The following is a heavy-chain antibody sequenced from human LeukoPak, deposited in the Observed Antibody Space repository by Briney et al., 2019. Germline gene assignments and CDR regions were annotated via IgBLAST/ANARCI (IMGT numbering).Heavy chain of an antibody. CDR2: IGVGSGST. CDR1: GFTFSSSA. D-gene: IGHD6-13*01. Sequence: ASVKASCKASGFTFSSSAVQWVRQARGQHLEWIGWIGVGSGSTSYAQEFQERVTITRDMSTTTAYLELSSLRPEDTAVYYCAAERYSDSCCWFDPWGQGTLVTVSS. J-gene: IGHJ5*02. V-gene: IGHV1-58*01. CDR3: AAERYSDSCCWFDP.